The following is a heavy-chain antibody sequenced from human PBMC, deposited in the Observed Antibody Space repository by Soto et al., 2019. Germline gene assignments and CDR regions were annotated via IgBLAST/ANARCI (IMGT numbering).Heavy chain of an antibody. V-gene: IGHV3-23*01. CDR2: ISGSGTTT. Sequence: GGSLRLSCVASEFTFSRYAMNWVRQAPGKGLEWVSEISGSGTTTYYADSVKGRFTISRDNSKNTVFLQMNSLRVEDSAVYYCTKVWDDEGIYNYDRGAMGDNGCQGTVVTVSS. CDR1: EFTFSRYA. J-gene: IGHJ4*02. CDR3: TKVWDDEGIYNYDRGAMGDN. D-gene: IGHD3-16*01.